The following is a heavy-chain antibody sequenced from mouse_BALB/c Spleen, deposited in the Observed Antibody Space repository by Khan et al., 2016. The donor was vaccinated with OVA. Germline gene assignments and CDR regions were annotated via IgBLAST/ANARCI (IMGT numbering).Heavy chain of an antibody. Sequence: EVQLLETGPGLVKPSQSLSLSCTVTGYSITSDYAWNWIRQFPGNKLEWMGYISYSGSTNYNPALKSRISITRDKSKNQFFLQLNSVTTEDTATYYCARDGSQYNYAMDYWGQGTSVTVSA. J-gene: IGHJ4*01. CDR3: ARDGSQYNYAMDY. D-gene: IGHD2-3*01. CDR1: GYSITSDYA. CDR2: ISYSGST. V-gene: IGHV3-2*02.